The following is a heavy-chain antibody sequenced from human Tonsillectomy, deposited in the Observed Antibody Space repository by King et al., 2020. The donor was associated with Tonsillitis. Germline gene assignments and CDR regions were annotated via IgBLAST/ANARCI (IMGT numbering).Heavy chain of an antibody. V-gene: IGHV4-38-2*02. CDR1: GYSISSGYC. CDR2: IYQSGST. D-gene: IGHD6-13*01. J-gene: IGHJ2*01. Sequence: VQLQESGPGLVKPSETLSLTCTVSGYSISSGYCWGWIRQPPGKGLEWIGSIYQSGSTYYNPSLKSRVTISVDTSKNQFSLNLNSVTVADTAVYYCARDSRRNDWYFDLWGRGTLVTVSS. CDR3: ARDSRRNDWYFDL.